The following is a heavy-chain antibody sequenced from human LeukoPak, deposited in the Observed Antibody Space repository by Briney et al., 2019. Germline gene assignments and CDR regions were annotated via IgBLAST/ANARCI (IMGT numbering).Heavy chain of an antibody. CDR3: ARDTTYGDLLGGWFDP. V-gene: IGHV1-2*02. J-gene: IGHJ5*02. CDR2: INPNSGGT. CDR1: GYTFTGYY. D-gene: IGHD4-17*01. Sequence: ASVKVSCKASGYTFTGYYMHWVRQAPGQGLEWMGWINPNSGGTNYAQKFQGRVTMTRDTSISTAYMELSRLRSDDTAVYYCARDTTYGDLLGGWFDPWGQGTLVTVSS.